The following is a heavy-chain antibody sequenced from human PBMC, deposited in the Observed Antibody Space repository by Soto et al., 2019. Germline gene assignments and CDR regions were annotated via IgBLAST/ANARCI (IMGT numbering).Heavy chain of an antibody. V-gene: IGHV4-31*03. CDR3: AREGGIVGATAADY. CDR2: IYYSGST. Sequence: QVQLQESGPGLVKPSQTLSLTCTVSGGSISSGGYYWSWIRQHPGKGLEWIGYIYYSGSTYYNPSLHRRATLSVDTSKNQFSLKLSSVTAADTAVYYCAREGGIVGATAADYWGQGTLVTVSS. CDR1: GGSISSGGYY. J-gene: IGHJ4*02. D-gene: IGHD1-26*01.